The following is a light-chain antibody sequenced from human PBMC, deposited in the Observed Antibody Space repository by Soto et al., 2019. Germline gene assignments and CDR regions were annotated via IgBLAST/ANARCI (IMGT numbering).Light chain of an antibody. J-gene: IGKJ1*01. CDR3: QQSYSTPRT. V-gene: IGKV1-39*01. CDR2: AAS. Sequence: IHMTPSPSTLSASVLYRFTITFRSSQSISSWLAWYQQKPGKAPKLLIYAASSLQSGVPSRFSGSGSGTDFTLTISSLQPEDFATYYCQQSYSTPRTFGQGTKV. CDR1: QSISSW.